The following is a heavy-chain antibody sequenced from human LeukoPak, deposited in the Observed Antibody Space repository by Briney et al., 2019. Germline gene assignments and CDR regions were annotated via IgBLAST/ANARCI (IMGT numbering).Heavy chain of an antibody. V-gene: IGHV4-30-4*01. D-gene: IGHD5-18*01. CDR1: GGSISSGDYY. CDR2: IYYSGST. Sequence: SETLSLTCTVSGGSISSGDYYWSWIRQPPGKGLEWIGYIYYSGSTYYNPSLKSRVTISVDTSKNQFSLKLSSVTAADTAVYYCARASHDSYGHGRDAFDIWGQGTMVTVSS. CDR3: ARASHDSYGHGRDAFDI. J-gene: IGHJ3*02.